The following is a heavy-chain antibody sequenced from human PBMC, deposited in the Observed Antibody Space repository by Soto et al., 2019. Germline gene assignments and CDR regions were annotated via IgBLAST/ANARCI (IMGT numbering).Heavy chain of an antibody. Sequence: GGSLRLSCAASGFTFSSYSMNWVRQAPGKGLEWVSYISSSSSTIYYADSVKGRFTISRDNSKNTLYLQMNSLRAEDTAVYYCARDPESIAAAGLFDYWGQGTLVTVSS. CDR2: ISSSSSTI. CDR1: GFTFSSYS. D-gene: IGHD6-13*01. CDR3: ARDPESIAAAGLFDY. V-gene: IGHV3-48*01. J-gene: IGHJ4*02.